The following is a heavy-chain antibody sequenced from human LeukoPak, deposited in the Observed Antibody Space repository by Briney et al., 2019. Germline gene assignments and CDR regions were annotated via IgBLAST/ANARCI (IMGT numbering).Heavy chain of an antibody. Sequence: GGSLRLSCAASGFTFSSYGMHWARQAPGKGLEWVALIWIAGNNKYYADSVKGRFTISRDNSKNTLYLHMNSLRAEDTAVYYCTREGGIYPDAFDIWGQGTMVTVSS. V-gene: IGHV3-33*01. CDR3: TREGGIYPDAFDI. CDR2: IWIAGNNK. J-gene: IGHJ3*02. D-gene: IGHD1-26*01. CDR1: GFTFSSYG.